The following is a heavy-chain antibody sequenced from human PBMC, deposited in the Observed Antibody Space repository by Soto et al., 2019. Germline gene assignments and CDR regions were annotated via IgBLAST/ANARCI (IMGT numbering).Heavy chain of an antibody. CDR3: ARVTTHWFDP. V-gene: IGHV4-59*01. CDR1: GGSISSYY. J-gene: IGHJ5*02. D-gene: IGHD4-17*01. Sequence: QVQLQESGPGLVKPSETLSLTCTVSGGSISSYYWSWIRQPPGKGLEWIGYIYYSGSTNYNPSLKSRVTISVDTSKNQFSLKLSSVTAADTAVYYCARVTTHWFDPWGQGTLVTVSS. CDR2: IYYSGST.